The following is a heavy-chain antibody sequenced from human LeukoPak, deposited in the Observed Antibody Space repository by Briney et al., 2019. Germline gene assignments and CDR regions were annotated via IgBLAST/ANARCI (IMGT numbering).Heavy chain of an antibody. Sequence: GGSLRLSCAASGFTFRTYAISWVREAPARGLEWVSSLRGNGDTFYADSVKGRFTLSRDDSRNTVYLQMNSLRAEDTALYYCARTAMGDYVRFPNDYWGQGTLVTVSS. V-gene: IGHV3-23*01. CDR2: LRGNGDT. CDR1: GFTFRTYA. D-gene: IGHD4-17*01. J-gene: IGHJ4*02. CDR3: ARTAMGDYVRFPNDY.